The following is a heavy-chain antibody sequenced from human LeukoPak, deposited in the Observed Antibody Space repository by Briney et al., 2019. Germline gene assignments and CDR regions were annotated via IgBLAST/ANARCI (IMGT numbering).Heavy chain of an antibody. D-gene: IGHD3-10*01. Sequence: ASVKVSFKASGYTFTSYYMHWVRQAPGQGLEWMGIINPSGGSTSYAQKFQGRVTMTRDTSTSTVYMELSSLRSEDTAVYYCARETTTRITTREYYFDYWGQGTLVTVSS. CDR3: ARETTTRITTREYYFDY. V-gene: IGHV1-46*01. CDR2: INPSGGST. CDR1: GYTFTSYY. J-gene: IGHJ4*02.